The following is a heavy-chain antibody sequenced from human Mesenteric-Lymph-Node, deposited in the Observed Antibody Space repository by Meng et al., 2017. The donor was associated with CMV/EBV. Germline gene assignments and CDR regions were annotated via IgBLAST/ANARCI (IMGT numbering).Heavy chain of an antibody. CDR1: GFTFSSYW. Sequence: GESLKISCAASGFTFSSYWMHWVRQAPGKGLVWVSHMNSDGSSTSYADSVKGRFTISRDNAKNTLYLQMNSLRAEDTAVYYCAGHSSGYKYWGQGTLVTVSS. CDR3: AGHSSGYKY. J-gene: IGHJ4*02. V-gene: IGHV3-74*01. CDR2: MNSDGSST. D-gene: IGHD3-22*01.